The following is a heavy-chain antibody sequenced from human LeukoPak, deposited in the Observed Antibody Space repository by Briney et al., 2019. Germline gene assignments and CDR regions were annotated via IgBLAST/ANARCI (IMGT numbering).Heavy chain of an antibody. CDR3: AKAPLDIAATIDGFDY. J-gene: IGHJ4*02. V-gene: IGHV3-23*01. D-gene: IGHD5-12*01. Sequence: GGSLRLSCAASGFTFSSYAMSWVRQAPGKGLEWVSAISGSGGSTYYADSVKGRFTISRDNSKNTLYLQMNSLRAEDTAVYYCAKAPLDIAATIDGFDYWGQGTLVTVSS. CDR2: ISGSGGST. CDR1: GFTFSSYA.